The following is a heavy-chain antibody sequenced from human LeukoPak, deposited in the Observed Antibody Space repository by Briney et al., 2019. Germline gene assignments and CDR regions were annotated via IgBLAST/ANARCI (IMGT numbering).Heavy chain of an antibody. Sequence: ASAKVSCKASGYTFTGYYMHWVRQAPGQGLEWMGWINPNSGGTNYAQKFQGRVTMTRDTSISTAYMELSRLRSDDTAVYYCARVVYYYYGMDVWGQGTTVTVSS. CDR3: ARVVYYYYGMDV. J-gene: IGHJ6*02. CDR1: GYTFTGYY. V-gene: IGHV1-2*02. CDR2: INPNSGGT. D-gene: IGHD3-10*01.